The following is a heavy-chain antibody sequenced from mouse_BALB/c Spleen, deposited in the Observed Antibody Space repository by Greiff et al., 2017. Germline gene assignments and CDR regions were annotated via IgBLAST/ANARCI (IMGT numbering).Heavy chain of an antibody. J-gene: IGHJ1*01. CDR2: IYPSDSYT. CDR3: TRWDGITTAVWYFDV. CDR1: GYTFTSYW. V-gene: IGHV1-69*02. Sequence: QVQLQQPGAELVRPGASVKLSCKASGYTFTSYWINWVKQRPGQGLEWIGNIYPSDSYTNYNQKFKDKATLTVDKSSSTAYMQLSSPTSEDSAVYYCTRWDGITTAVWYFDVWGAGTTVTVSS. D-gene: IGHD1-2*01.